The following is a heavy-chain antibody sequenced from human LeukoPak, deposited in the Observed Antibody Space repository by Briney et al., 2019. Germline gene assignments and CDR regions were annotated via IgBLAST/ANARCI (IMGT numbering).Heavy chain of an antibody. CDR3: AKNGEVLSWFDP. CDR2: ISASGDRT. CDR1: GFTFSSYA. Sequence: GGSLRLSCAASGFTFSSYAMSWVRQAPGRGLESVSAISASGDRTYYADSVKGRFTISRDNSKNTLYLQMNSLRAEDTAVYSCAKNGEVLSWFDPWGQGTLVTVSS. V-gene: IGHV3-23*01. J-gene: IGHJ5*02. D-gene: IGHD3-10*01.